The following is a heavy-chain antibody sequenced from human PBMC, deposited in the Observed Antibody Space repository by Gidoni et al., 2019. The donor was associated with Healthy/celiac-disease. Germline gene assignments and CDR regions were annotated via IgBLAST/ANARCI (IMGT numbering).Heavy chain of an antibody. J-gene: IGHJ4*02. Sequence: QVQLVESGGGVVQPGRSLRLSCSASGSTSISYGMHGVRQAPGKGLEWVAVRWYDGSNKYYADSVKGRFTISRDNSKNTLYLQMNSLRAEDTAVYYCARDRYPTTVTSVFDYWGQGTLVTVSS. CDR1: GSTSISYG. CDR2: RWYDGSNK. CDR3: ARDRYPTTVTSVFDY. D-gene: IGHD4-17*01. V-gene: IGHV3-33*01.